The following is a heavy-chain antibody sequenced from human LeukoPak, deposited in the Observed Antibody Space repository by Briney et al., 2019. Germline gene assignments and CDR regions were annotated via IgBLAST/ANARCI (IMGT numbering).Heavy chain of an antibody. CDR3: ARSYSGSYPYFDY. V-gene: IGHV5-51*01. CDR2: IYPCDSDT. Sequence: GESLKISCKGSGYRFTSYWIGWVRQMPGKGLEWMVIIYPCDSDTRYSPSFQGQVTISAEKSISTAYLQWSSLKASDTAMYYCARSYSGSYPYFDYWGQGTLVTVSS. J-gene: IGHJ4*02. D-gene: IGHD1-26*01. CDR1: GYRFTSYW.